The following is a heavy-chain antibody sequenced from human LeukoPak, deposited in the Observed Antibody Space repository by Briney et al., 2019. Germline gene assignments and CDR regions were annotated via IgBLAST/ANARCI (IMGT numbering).Heavy chain of an antibody. CDR2: IKKDGSEK. Sequence: GGSLRLSCAASGFTFSSYWMSWVRQAPGKGLEWVANIKKDGSEKYYVDSVKGRFTISRDNAKKSLYLQMNSLRAEDTAVYYCAKRSMGDLLWPYYYYYMDVWGKGTTVTISS. D-gene: IGHD3-10*01. V-gene: IGHV3-7*03. CDR3: AKRSMGDLLWPYYYYYMDV. CDR1: GFTFSSYW. J-gene: IGHJ6*03.